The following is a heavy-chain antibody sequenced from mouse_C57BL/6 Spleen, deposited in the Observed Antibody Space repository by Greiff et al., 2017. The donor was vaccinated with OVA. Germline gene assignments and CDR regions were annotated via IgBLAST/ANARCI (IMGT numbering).Heavy chain of an antibody. CDR2: IWTGGGT. CDR3: ARDYYGSSYSFDY. D-gene: IGHD1-1*01. Sequence: VQLQESGPGLVAPSQSLSITCTVSGFSLTSYAISWVRQPPGKGLEWLGVIWTGGGTNYNSALKSSLSISKDNSKSQVFLKMNSLQTDDTAMYYCARDYYGSSYSFDYWGQGTPVTVSS. CDR1: GFSLTSYA. V-gene: IGHV2-9-1*01. J-gene: IGHJ4*01.